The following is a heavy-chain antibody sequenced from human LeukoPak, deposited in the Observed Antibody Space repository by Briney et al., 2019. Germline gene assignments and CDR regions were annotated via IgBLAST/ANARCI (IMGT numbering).Heavy chain of an antibody. V-gene: IGHV4-34*01. J-gene: IGHJ4*02. D-gene: IGHD5-24*01. Sequence: SETLSLTCAVYGGSLSGYYWSWLRQPPGKGLEWIGEINHSGSTNYNPSLKSRVTISVDTSKNQFSLKLSSVTAADTAVYYCARQGGRWLQLRSQYYFDYWGQGTLVTVSS. CDR1: GGSLSGYY. CDR2: INHSGST. CDR3: ARQGGRWLQLRSQYYFDY.